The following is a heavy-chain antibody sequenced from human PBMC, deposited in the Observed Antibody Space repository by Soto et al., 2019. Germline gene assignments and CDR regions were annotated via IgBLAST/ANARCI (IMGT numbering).Heavy chain of an antibody. CDR2: IIPMFGTT. CDR1: GGTFSSHA. J-gene: IGHJ3*01. Sequence: QVQLVQSGAEVKKPGSSVKVSCKTSGGTFSSHALTWLRQAPGQGLEWMGGIIPMFGTTYTSQKFKGRVAMSADQTTSTLELSSLRSGDTAVYFCARWNFCYPGGDDAFDLRGQGTTLIVSS. V-gene: IGHV1-69*01. CDR3: ARWNFCYPGGDDAFDL. D-gene: IGHD3-3*01.